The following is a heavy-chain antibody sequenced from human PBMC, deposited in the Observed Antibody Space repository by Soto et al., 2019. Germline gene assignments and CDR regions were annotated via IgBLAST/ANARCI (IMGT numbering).Heavy chain of an antibody. D-gene: IGHD5-18*01. Sequence: QVHLVESGGGVVQPGRSLRLSCAASGFSCSTYGIQWVRQAPGKGLEWVAEIWYDGSNDFYSDSVKGRVTISRDNAKNPRFLQMNSLRDEDTAMYYCGREYNYADYWGQGTQATASS. V-gene: IGHV3-33*01. CDR1: GFSCSTYG. CDR2: IWYDGSND. J-gene: IGHJ4*02. CDR3: GREYNYADY.